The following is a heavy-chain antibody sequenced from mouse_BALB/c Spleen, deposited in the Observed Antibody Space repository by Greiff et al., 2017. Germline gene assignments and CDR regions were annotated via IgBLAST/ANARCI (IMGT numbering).Heavy chain of an antibody. CDR3: ARSVGSSYVDY. Sequence: SGAELVKPGASVKLSCTASGFNIKDPYMHWVKQRPEQGLEWIGRIDPANGNTKYDPKFQGKATITADTSSNTAYLQLSSLTSEDTAVYYCARSVGSSYVDYWGQGTTLTVSS. J-gene: IGHJ2*01. D-gene: IGHD1-1*01. CDR2: IDPANGNT. V-gene: IGHV14-3*02. CDR1: GFNIKDPY.